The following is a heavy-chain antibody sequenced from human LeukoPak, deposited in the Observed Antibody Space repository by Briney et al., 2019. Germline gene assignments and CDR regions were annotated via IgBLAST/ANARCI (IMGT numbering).Heavy chain of an antibody. CDR1: GYSFTSYW. J-gene: IGHJ3*02. D-gene: IGHD3-22*01. Sequence: GESLKISCKGSGYSFTSYWIGWVRQMPGKGLEWMGIIYPGDSDTRYSPSFQGQVTISADKSISTAYLQWSSLKASDTAMYYCARPLNYYYDSSGYYYGEVAFDIWRQGTMVTVSS. CDR3: ARPLNYYYDSSGYYYGEVAFDI. V-gene: IGHV5-51*01. CDR2: IYPGDSDT.